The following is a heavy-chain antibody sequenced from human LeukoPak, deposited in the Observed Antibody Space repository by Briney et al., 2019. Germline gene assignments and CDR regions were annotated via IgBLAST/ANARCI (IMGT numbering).Heavy chain of an antibody. CDR3: ARGSMTTVTTRYYYYGMDV. D-gene: IGHD4-4*01. CDR2: IIPILGIA. CDR1: GYTFTSYG. J-gene: IGHJ6*02. Sequence: SVKVSCKASGYTFTSYGISWVRQAPGQGLEWMGRIIPILGIANYAQKFQGRVTITADKSTSTAYMELSSLRSEDTAVYYCARGSMTTVTTRYYYYGMDVWGQGTTVTVSS. V-gene: IGHV1-69*04.